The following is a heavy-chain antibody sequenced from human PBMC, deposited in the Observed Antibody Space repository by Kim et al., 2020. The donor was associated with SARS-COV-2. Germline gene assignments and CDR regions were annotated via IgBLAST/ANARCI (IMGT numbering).Heavy chain of an antibody. CDR1: GGSISSGDYY. V-gene: IGHV4-30-4*01. J-gene: IGHJ3*02. Sequence: SETLSLTCTVSGGSISSGDYYWSWIRQPPGKGLEWIGYIYYSGSTYYNPSLKSRVTISVDTSKNQFSLKLSSVTAADTAVYYCARVSGYYYDSLFSAFDIWGQGTMVTVSS. D-gene: IGHD3-22*01. CDR2: IYYSGST. CDR3: ARVSGYYYDSLFSAFDI.